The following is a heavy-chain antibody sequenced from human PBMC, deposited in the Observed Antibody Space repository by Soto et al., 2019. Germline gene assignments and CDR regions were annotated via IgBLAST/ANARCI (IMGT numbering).Heavy chain of an antibody. CDR2: VYFSGGT. V-gene: IGHV4-59*01. Sequence: WTWIRQPPGKGLEWIGYVYFSGGTNYNPSLKSRVILSVDTSKNQFSLKMNYVTAADTAVYYCARMGPLYATTYWFFDLWGRGTLVTVSS. D-gene: IGHD2-8*01. J-gene: IGHJ2*01. CDR3: ARMGPLYATTYWFFDL.